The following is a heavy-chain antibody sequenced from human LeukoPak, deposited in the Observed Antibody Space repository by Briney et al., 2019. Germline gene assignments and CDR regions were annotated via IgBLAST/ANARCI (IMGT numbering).Heavy chain of an antibody. Sequence: GGSLRLSCAASGFTFSDYCMSWIRQAPGKGLEWVSYISSSGSTIYYADSVKGRFTISRDNTKNSLYLQMDSLGVDDTALYHCARKGLGGELGGFDSWGQGTLVTVSS. CDR1: GFTFSDYC. CDR3: ARKGLGGELGGFDS. J-gene: IGHJ4*02. D-gene: IGHD1-26*01. V-gene: IGHV3-11*01. CDR2: ISSSGSTI.